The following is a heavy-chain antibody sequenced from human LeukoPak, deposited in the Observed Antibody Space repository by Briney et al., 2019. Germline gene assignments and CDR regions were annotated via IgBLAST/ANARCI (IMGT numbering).Heavy chain of an antibody. CDR1: GGSFSGYY. Sequence: SETLSLTCAVYGGSFSGYYWSWIRQSPGKGLEWVGEINHSGSTNYNPSLKSRVTISVDTSKNQFSLKLTSVTAADTAVYYCARPLGQGNEYGMDVWGQGTTVTVSS. D-gene: IGHD1-1*01. J-gene: IGHJ6*02. CDR2: INHSGST. CDR3: ARPLGQGNEYGMDV. V-gene: IGHV4-34*01.